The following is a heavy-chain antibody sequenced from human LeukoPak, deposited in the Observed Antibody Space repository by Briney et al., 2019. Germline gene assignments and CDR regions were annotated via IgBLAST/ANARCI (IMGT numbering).Heavy chain of an antibody. V-gene: IGHV3-33*01. J-gene: IGHJ4*02. CDR1: GFTFSSYG. CDR2: IWYDGSNK. Sequence: GGSLRLFCAASGFTFSSYGMHWVRQAPGKGLEWVAVIWYDGSNKYYADSVKGRFTISRDNSKNTLYLQMNSLRAEDTAVYYCASHHTVTPVYEIDYWGQGTLVTVSS. CDR3: ASHHTVTPVYEIDY. D-gene: IGHD4-17*01.